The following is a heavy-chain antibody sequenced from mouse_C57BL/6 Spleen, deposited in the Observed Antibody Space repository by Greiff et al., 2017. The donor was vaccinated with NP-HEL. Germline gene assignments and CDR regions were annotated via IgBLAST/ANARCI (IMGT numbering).Heavy chain of an antibody. CDR3: AGEVEGY. CDR1: GYTFTSYG. V-gene: IGHV1-81*01. CDR2: IGPGSGNT. D-gene: IGHD1-1*02. J-gene: IGHJ2*01. Sequence: QVQLQQSGAELARPGASVKMSCKASGYTFTSYGISWVKQRTGQGLEWIGEIGPGSGNTYYNEKFKGKATLTADKSSSTAYMELRSLPSADSAVYVCAGEVEGYWGQGTTLTVSS.